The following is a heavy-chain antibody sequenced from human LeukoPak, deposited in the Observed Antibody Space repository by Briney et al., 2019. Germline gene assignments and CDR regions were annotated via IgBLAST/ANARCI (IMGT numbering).Heavy chain of an antibody. CDR3: ARDQYYYGSGSYFNSVGGAFDI. Sequence: SETLSLTCTVSGGSISSYYWSWIRQPAGKGLEWIGRIYTSGSTNYNPSLKSRVTISVDTSKNQFSLKLRSVTAADTAVYYCARDQYYYGSGSYFNSVGGAFDIWGQGTMVTVSS. D-gene: IGHD3-10*01. CDR2: IYTSGST. V-gene: IGHV4-4*07. CDR1: GGSISSYY. J-gene: IGHJ3*02.